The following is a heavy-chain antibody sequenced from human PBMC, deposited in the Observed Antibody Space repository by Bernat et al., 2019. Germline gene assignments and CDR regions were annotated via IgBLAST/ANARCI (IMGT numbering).Heavy chain of an antibody. Sequence: QVQLVQSGAEVKKPGASVKVSCKASGYTFTSYAMHWVRQAPGQRLEWMGWINAGNGNTKYSQKFQGRVTITRDTSASTAYMELSSLTSEDTAVYYCARDTVGLDHNFDYWGQGTLVTVSS. CDR3: ARDTVGLDHNFDY. J-gene: IGHJ4*02. V-gene: IGHV1-3*01. D-gene: IGHD1-26*01. CDR1: GYTFTSYA. CDR2: INAGNGNT.